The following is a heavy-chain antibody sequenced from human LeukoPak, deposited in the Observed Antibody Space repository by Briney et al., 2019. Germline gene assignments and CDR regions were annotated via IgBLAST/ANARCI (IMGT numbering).Heavy chain of an antibody. CDR2: IYYSGST. J-gene: IGHJ4*02. CDR1: GGSISSSSYY. Sequence: SETLSLTCTVSGGSISSSSYYWGWIRQPPGKGLEWIGSIYYSGSTYYNPSLKSRVTISVDTSENQFSLMLSSVTAADTAVYYCAGHVAVAGTRFDYWGQGTLVTVSS. CDR3: AGHVAVAGTRFDY. V-gene: IGHV4-39*01. D-gene: IGHD6-19*01.